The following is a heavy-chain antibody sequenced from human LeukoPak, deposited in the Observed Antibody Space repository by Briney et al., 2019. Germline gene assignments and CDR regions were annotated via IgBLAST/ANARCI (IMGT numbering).Heavy chain of an antibody. J-gene: IGHJ4*02. CDR3: AKPKQLVRSGYFDY. CDR2: ISYDGSNK. D-gene: IGHD6-13*01. V-gene: IGHV3-30*18. Sequence: PGGSLRLSCAASGFTFSSYGMHWVRQAPGTGLEWVAVISYDGSNKYYADSVKGRFTISRDNSKNTLYLQMNSLRAEDTAVYYCAKPKQLVRSGYFDYWGQGTLVTVSS. CDR1: GFTFSSYG.